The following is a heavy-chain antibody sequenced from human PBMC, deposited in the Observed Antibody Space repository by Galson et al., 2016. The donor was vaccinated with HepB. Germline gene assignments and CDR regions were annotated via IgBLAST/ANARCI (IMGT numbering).Heavy chain of an antibody. CDR3: VQGSTAPAV. CDR1: GFSFGDHY. J-gene: IGHJ6*04. D-gene: IGHD1-26*01. Sequence: SLRLSCAASGFSFGDHYMDWVRQAPRKGLQVVSSISRSGDSADYADSVKGRFTISRDNSKNTQPLQMNSLTAHDTAIYYYVQGSTAPAVWGKGTTVTVSS. V-gene: IGHV3-23*01. CDR2: ISRSGDSA.